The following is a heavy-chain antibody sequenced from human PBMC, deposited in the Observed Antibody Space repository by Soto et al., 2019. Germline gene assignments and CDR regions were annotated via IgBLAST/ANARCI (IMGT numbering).Heavy chain of an antibody. D-gene: IGHD3-22*01. J-gene: IGHJ5*02. CDR2: INHRGRT. Sequence: LSETLSLTCAVYGGSFSGYYWSWIRQPPGKGLEWIGEINHRGRTNYNPSLKSRVTISVDTSKNQFSLKLSSVTAADTAVYYCARAGDSSGYAQPWGQGTLVTVSS. CDR3: ARAGDSSGYAQP. CDR1: GGSFSGYY. V-gene: IGHV4-34*01.